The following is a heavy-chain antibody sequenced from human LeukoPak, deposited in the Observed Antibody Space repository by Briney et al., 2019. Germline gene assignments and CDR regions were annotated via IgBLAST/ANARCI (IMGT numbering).Heavy chain of an antibody. Sequence: SETLSHTCAVYGGSFSGYYWNWIRQPPGKGLEWIGEINHSGSTNYNPSLKSRVTISVDTSKNQFSLKLSSVTAADTAVYYCAREDGYDSSGYQHWGQGTLVTVSS. CDR2: INHSGST. V-gene: IGHV4-34*01. CDR3: AREDGYDSSGYQH. J-gene: IGHJ1*01. CDR1: GGSFSGYY. D-gene: IGHD3-22*01.